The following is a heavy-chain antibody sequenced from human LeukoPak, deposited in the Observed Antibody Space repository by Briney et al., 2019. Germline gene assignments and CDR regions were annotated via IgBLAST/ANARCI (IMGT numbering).Heavy chain of an antibody. V-gene: IGHV4-30-4*01. J-gene: IGHJ4*02. CDR3: AREFWSGSYSDK. CDR1: GDSISSGNYY. Sequence: SETLSLTCTVSGDSISSGNYYWTWIRQPPGKGLEWVGYIYYSGSTFYNPSLKSRVTISVDTSKNEFSLKLSSVTAADTAVYYCAREFWSGSYSDKWGQGTLVTVSS. CDR2: IYYSGST. D-gene: IGHD3-3*01.